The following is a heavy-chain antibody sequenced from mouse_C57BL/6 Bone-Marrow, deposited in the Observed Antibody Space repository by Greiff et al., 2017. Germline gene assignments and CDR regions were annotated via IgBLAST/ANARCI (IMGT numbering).Heavy chain of an antibody. CDR2: IAPAIGDT. CDR1: GFTITDDY. Sequence: EVQLQQPGAELVRPGASVKLSCTASGFTITDDYIHWVKQRPEQGLEWIGWIAPAIGDTESASKFQGKATLTSDTSSNTAYLQLSSLTSEDTAVLDGSAVDVNYFDFWGQGTPLTVAS. V-gene: IGHV14-4*01. J-gene: IGHJ2*01. CDR3: SAVDVNYFDF. D-gene: IGHD1-1*01.